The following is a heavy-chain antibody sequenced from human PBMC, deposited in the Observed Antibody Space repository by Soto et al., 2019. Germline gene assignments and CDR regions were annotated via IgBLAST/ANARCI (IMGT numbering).Heavy chain of an antibody. CDR1: GDSLNSGTYS. J-gene: IGHJ4*02. CDR3: ARSREFDY. V-gene: IGHV4-30-2*01. CDR2: TFLSGTT. Sequence: SETLSLTCAVSGDSLNSGTYSWNWIRQPPGKGLEWIGYTFLSGTTYYNPSLKSRVTISVDRSRNQFSLKLTSVTAADTAVYYCARSREFDYWGQGTLVTVSS.